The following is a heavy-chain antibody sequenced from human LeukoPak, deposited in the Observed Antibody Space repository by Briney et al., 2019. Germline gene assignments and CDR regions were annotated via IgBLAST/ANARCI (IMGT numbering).Heavy chain of an antibody. D-gene: IGHD6-19*01. CDR3: ASHSLHLAGNRRNAFDI. CDR1: GGSISSSSYY. CDR2: IYYSGST. Sequence: PSETLSLTCTVSGGSISSSSYYWGWIRQPPGKGLEWVGSIYYSGSTYYNPSLKSRVTISVDTSKNQFSLKLSSVTAADTAVYYCASHSLHLAGNRRNAFDIWGQGTMVTVSS. J-gene: IGHJ3*02. V-gene: IGHV4-39*01.